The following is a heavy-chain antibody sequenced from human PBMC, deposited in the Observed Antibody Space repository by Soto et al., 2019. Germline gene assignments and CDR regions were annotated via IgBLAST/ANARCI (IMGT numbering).Heavy chain of an antibody. CDR2: ISWDGGST. D-gene: IGHD6-19*01. CDR3: AKGDSSGGEFFDY. Sequence: EVQLVESGGVVVQPGGSLRLSCAASGFTFDDYTMHWVRQAPGKGLEWVSLISWDGGSTYYADSVKGRFTISRDNSKNSLYLQMNSLRTEDTALYYCAKGDSSGGEFFDYWGQGTLVAVSS. J-gene: IGHJ4*02. CDR1: GFTFDDYT. V-gene: IGHV3-43*01.